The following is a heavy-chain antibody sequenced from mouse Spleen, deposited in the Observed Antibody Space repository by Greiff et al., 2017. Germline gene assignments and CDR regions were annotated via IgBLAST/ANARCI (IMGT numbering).Heavy chain of an antibody. CDR2: INYDGSST. J-gene: IGHJ2*01. CDR1: GFTFSDYY. V-gene: IGHV5-16*01. Sequence: EVMLVESEGGLVQPGSSMKLSCTASGFTFSDYYMAWVRQVPEKGLEWVANINYDGSSTYYLDSLKSRFIISRDNAKNILYLQMSSLKSEDTATYYCARESTMIFDYWGQGTTLTVSS. D-gene: IGHD2-4*01. CDR3: ARESTMIFDY.